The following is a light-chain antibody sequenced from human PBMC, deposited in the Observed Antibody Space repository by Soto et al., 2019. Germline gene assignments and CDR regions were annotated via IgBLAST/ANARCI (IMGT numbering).Light chain of an antibody. CDR1: SSDVGAYNF. J-gene: IGLJ1*01. CDR3: SSYTSTNTPYV. CDR2: EVT. Sequence: QSGLTQPASVSGSPGQSITISCTGSSSDVGAYNFVSWYQHHPGRAPKLILYEVTTRPSGVSSRFSGSKSGNTASLPISGLQADDEATYYCSSYTSTNTPYVFGTGTKVTVL. V-gene: IGLV2-14*01.